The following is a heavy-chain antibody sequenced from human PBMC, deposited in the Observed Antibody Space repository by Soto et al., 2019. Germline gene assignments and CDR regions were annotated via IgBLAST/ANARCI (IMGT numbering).Heavy chain of an antibody. D-gene: IGHD3-10*01. V-gene: IGHV4-34*01. Sequence: QVQLQQWGAGLLKPSETLSLTCAVYGGSFSGYYWSWIRQPPGKGLGWIGEINHSGSTNYNPSLKSRVTISVDTSKNQFSLKLSSVTAADTAVYYCARERQMGTMVRGAPDIWGQGTMVTVSS. CDR1: GGSFSGYY. J-gene: IGHJ3*02. CDR2: INHSGST. CDR3: ARERQMGTMVRGAPDI.